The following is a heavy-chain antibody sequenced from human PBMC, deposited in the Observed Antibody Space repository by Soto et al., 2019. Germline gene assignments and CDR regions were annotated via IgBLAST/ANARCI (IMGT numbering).Heavy chain of an antibody. D-gene: IGHD2-21*01. CDR2: IKGDGSEE. V-gene: IGHV3-7*01. CDR1: GFSFSSYW. J-gene: IGHJ3*02. CDR3: ANISFSALNMRDFDI. Sequence: EVQLVESGGGLVQPGESLRLSCAASGFSFSSYWMSWVRQAPGKGLEWVSNIKGDGSEENYVDSLKGRFTISRDKARHNLILQMDSVSAESAAVYYCANISFSALNMRDFDIWGRGTIVTVSS.